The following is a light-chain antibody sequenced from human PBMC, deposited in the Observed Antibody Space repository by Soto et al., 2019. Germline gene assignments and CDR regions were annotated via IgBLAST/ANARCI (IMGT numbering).Light chain of an antibody. J-gene: IGKJ4*01. V-gene: IGKV3-11*01. CDR2: DAS. CDR1: QSVSSY. Sequence: EIVLTQSPATLSLSPGERATLSCRASQSVSSYLAWYQQKPGQAPRLLIYDASNRATGVPDRFSGSGSGTDFTLTISRLESEDFAVYHCQQYEKSPLTFGGGTKVDI. CDR3: QQYEKSPLT.